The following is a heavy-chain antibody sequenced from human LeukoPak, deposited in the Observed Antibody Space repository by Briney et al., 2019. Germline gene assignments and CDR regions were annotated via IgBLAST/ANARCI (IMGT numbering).Heavy chain of an antibody. D-gene: IGHD2/OR15-2a*01. CDR2: TNGRGDNT. CDR1: GFTFSSYA. V-gene: IGHV3-23*01. J-gene: IGHJ5*02. Sequence: GGSLRLSCVASGFTFSSYAMNWVRQAPGKGLEWVSATNGRGDNTYYADSVKGRFTISRDNSKSTLFLQMNSLRAEDTAIYYCAKDRVSPGFNLFDPWGQGTLVTVSS. CDR3: AKDRVSPGFNLFDP.